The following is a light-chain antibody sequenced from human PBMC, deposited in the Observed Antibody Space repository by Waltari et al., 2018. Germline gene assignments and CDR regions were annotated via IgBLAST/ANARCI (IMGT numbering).Light chain of an antibody. V-gene: IGKV3-20*01. Sequence: EIVLTQSPGTLSLSSGERVTLSCRASQSIGTFLAWYQQKPGQPPRLLIYGASIRATGIPDRVSGSGSGTDFSLTISRLEPEDFAVYYCQHYVRLPVTFGQGTKVEIK. CDR3: QHYVRLPVT. CDR2: GAS. CDR1: QSIGTF. J-gene: IGKJ1*01.